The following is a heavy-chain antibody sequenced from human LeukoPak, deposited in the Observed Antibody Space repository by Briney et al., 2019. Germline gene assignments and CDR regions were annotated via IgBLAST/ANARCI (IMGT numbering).Heavy chain of an antibody. J-gene: IGHJ3*02. V-gene: IGHV3-43*02. CDR2: ISGDGDST. CDR1: GFTFDDYA. CDR3: AKGNERRAFDI. Sequence: GGSLRLSCAASGFTFDDYAIHWVRQPPGRGLDWVSLISGDGDSTYYADSVKGRFTISRDNSKNSLYLQMNSLRTEDTALYYCAKGNERRAFDIWGQGTMVTVSS.